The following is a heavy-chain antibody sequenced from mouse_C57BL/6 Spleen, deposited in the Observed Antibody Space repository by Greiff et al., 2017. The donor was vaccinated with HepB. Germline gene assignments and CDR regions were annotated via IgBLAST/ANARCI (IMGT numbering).Heavy chain of an antibody. V-gene: IGHV1-82*01. D-gene: IGHD2-2*01. Sequence: QVQLKESGPELVKPGASVKISCKASGYAFSSSWMNWVKQRPGKGLEWIGRIYPGDGDTKYNGKFKGKATLTADKSSSTAYMQLSSLTSEYSAVYFCSRWYYGCYRNFDVWGTGTTVTVSS. J-gene: IGHJ1*03. CDR1: GYAFSSSW. CDR2: IYPGDGDT. CDR3: SRWYYGCYRNFDV.